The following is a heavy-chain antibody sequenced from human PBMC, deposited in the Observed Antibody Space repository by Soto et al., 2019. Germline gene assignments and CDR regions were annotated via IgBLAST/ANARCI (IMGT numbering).Heavy chain of an antibody. D-gene: IGHD4-17*01. CDR2: IYYSGRT. J-gene: IGHJ6*02. Sequence: PSETLSLTCTVSGGSISPYYCSWIRQPPGKGLEWIGYIYYSGRTNYNPSLKSRVTISVDTSKNQFSLNLSSVTAADTAVYYCASDLRFQGHDYADYLGYGMDVWGQGTTVTVSS. V-gene: IGHV4-59*01. CDR1: GGSISPYY. CDR3: ASDLRFQGHDYADYLGYGMDV.